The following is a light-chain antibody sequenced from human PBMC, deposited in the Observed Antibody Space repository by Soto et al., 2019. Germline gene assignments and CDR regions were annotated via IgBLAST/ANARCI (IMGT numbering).Light chain of an antibody. CDR2: SAS. CDR3: QQAYSFPYT. Sequence: DIQMTQSPSSVSTSVGDRVTITCRASQGISSWLVWYQQKPGEAPELLIYSASTLQSGVPSRFSGSGSGTDFTLTISSLQPEDSATYYCQQAYSFPYTFGHGTRLEIK. CDR1: QGISSW. J-gene: IGKJ2*01. V-gene: IGKV1-12*01.